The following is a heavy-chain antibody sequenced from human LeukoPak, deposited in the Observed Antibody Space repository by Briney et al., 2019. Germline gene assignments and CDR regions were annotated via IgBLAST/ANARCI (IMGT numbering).Heavy chain of an antibody. CDR3: ARDVRYYYDSSGYYNWFDP. V-gene: IGHV1-69*04. CDR2: IIPILGIA. D-gene: IGHD3-22*01. CDR1: GGTLSSYA. Sequence: ASVKVSCKASGGTLSSYAISWVRQAPGQGLEWMGRIIPILGIANYAQKFQGRVTITADKSTSTAYMELSSLRSEDTAVYYCARDVRYYYDSSGYYNWFDPWGQGTLVTVSS. J-gene: IGHJ5*02.